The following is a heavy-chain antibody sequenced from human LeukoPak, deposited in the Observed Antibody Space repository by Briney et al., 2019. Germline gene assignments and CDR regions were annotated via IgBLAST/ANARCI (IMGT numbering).Heavy chain of an antibody. CDR1: GYTFTGYY. D-gene: IGHD2-15*01. Sequence: GASVKVSCKASGYTFTGYYMHWVRQAPGQGLEWMGWINPNSGGTNYAQKFQGRVTMTRDTSISTAYMELSRLRSDDTAVYYCARSIVVVVAAPLGYWDQGTLVTVSS. V-gene: IGHV1-2*02. J-gene: IGHJ4*02. CDR3: ARSIVVVVAAPLGY. CDR2: INPNSGGT.